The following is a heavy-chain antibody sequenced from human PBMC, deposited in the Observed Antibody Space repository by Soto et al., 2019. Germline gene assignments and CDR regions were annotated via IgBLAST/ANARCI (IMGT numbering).Heavy chain of an antibody. J-gene: IGHJ4*02. CDR1: GFTFSSYW. V-gene: IGHV3-7*03. D-gene: IGHD3-16*01. CDR2: IKRNGSEK. CDR3: AKGDHLLVSFDY. Sequence: GGSLRLSCAASGFTFSSYWMSWVRQAPGKGLEWVANIKRNGSEKYYVDSVKGRFTISRDNAKNSLYLQMNSLRAEYTVVYYCAKGDHLLVSFDYWGQGTLVTVSS.